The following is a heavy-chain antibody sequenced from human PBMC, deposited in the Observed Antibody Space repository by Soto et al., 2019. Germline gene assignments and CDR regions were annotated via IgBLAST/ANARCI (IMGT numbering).Heavy chain of an antibody. Sequence: GGSLRLSCAASGFTFSSYGMHWVRQAPGKGLEWVAVIWYDGSNKYYADSVKGRFTISRDNSKNTLYLQMNSLRAEDTAVYYCARGIAVAGLTESYFDYWGQGTLVTVSS. J-gene: IGHJ4*02. CDR3: ARGIAVAGLTESYFDY. CDR2: IWYDGSNK. D-gene: IGHD6-19*01. V-gene: IGHV3-33*01. CDR1: GFTFSSYG.